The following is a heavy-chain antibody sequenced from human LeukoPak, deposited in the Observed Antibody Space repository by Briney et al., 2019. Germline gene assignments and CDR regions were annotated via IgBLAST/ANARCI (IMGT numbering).Heavy chain of an antibody. CDR3: AKGAGGFSYYNWFDP. CDR1: GGTFSSYA. D-gene: IGHD5-18*01. J-gene: IGHJ5*02. V-gene: IGHV1-69*13. Sequence: SVKVSCKASGGTFSSYAISWVRQAPGQGLEWMGGISPIFDTANYAQKFQGRVTITADEPTSTAYLELSSLRSDDTAIYYCAKGAGGFSYYNWFDPWGQGTLVTVSS. CDR2: ISPIFDTA.